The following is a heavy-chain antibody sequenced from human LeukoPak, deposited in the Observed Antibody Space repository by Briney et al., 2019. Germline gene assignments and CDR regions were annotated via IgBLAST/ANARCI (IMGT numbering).Heavy chain of an antibody. CDR3: ARDIGRLGRPRPTAPSY. V-gene: IGHV1-18*01. Sequence: ASVKVSCKASGYTFTSYGISWVRQAPGQGLEWMGWISAYNGNTNYAQKLQGRVTMTTDTSTSTAYMELRSLRSDDTAVYYCARDIGRLGRPRPTAPSYWGQGTLVTVSS. J-gene: IGHJ4*02. D-gene: IGHD1-26*01. CDR1: GYTFTSYG. CDR2: ISAYNGNT.